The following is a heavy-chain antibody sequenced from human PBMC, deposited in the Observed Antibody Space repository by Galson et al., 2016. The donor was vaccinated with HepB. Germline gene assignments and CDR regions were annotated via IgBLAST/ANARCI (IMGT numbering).Heavy chain of an antibody. CDR1: GPTFKKDG. J-gene: IGHJ5*02. CDR3: ARDTGLALDP. V-gene: IGHV3-33*01. D-gene: IGHD4-11*01. CDR2: IWYEGSST. Sequence: SLRLSCAASGPTFKKDGMHWVRQAPGKGLEWVAVIWYEGSSTYYGDSVAGRFTISRDNSKNTLYLQMNSLRAEDTAIYYCARDTGLALDPWGQGSLVTVSS.